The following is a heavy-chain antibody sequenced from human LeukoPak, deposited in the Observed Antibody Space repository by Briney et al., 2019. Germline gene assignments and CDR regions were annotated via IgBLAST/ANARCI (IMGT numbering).Heavy chain of an antibody. V-gene: IGHV3-53*01. D-gene: IGHD5-12*01. CDR3: AKDRLGYSYVLDF. CDR1: GFTVSNNY. Sequence: PGGSLRLSCAASGFTVSNNYMSWVRQAPGKGLEGVSVIFSGGATYYADSVKGRFTISRDNSRNTLYLQMNSLRAEDTAMYYCAKDRLGYSYVLDFWGQGTMVTVSS. CDR2: IFSGGAT. J-gene: IGHJ3*01.